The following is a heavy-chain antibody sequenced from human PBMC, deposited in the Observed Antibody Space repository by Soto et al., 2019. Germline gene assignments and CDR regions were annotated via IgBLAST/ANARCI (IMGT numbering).Heavy chain of an antibody. CDR1: GGSFCGYY. V-gene: IGHV4-34*01. CDR2: INHSGST. D-gene: IGHD6-13*01. Sequence: QVQLQQWGAGLLKPSETLSLTCAVYGGSFCGYYWSWIRQPPGKGLEWIGEINHSGSTNYNPSLKSRVTISIDTSKNQFSLKLSSVTAADTAVYYCARGRRYSGSWYYYYYGMDVWGQGTTVTVSS. CDR3: ARGRRYSGSWYYYYYGMDV. J-gene: IGHJ6*02.